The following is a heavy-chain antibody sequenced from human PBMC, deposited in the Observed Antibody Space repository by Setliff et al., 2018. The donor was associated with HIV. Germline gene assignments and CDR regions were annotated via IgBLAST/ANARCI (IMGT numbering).Heavy chain of an antibody. CDR2: IYHSGSS. CDR1: GGSIRSSNW. D-gene: IGHD3-22*01. CDR3: ARVYDSSGYYFDF. Sequence: NPSETLSLTCAVSGGSIRSSNWWSWVRQPPGKGLEWIGEIYHSGSSNYNPSLKSRVTISVDKSKNQFSLKMSTVTAADTAVYYCARVYDSSGYYFDFWGQGTLVTVSS. V-gene: IGHV4-4*02. J-gene: IGHJ4*02.